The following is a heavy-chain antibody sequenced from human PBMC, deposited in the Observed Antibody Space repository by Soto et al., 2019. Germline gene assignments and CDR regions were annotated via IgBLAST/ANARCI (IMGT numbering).Heavy chain of an antibody. Sequence: IIGRGDCCSWKHQHPGKGLEWIGYIYYSGSAYYNPALKSRVTISLDTAKNQFSAKLGSVTAADTALYYCAKDVRWVQYGYSAFWGKRTLVT. CDR1: IIGRGDC. V-gene: IGHV4-31*02. CDR2: IYYSGSA. CDR3: AKDVRWVQYGYSAF. J-gene: IGHJ4*02. D-gene: IGHD4-17*01.